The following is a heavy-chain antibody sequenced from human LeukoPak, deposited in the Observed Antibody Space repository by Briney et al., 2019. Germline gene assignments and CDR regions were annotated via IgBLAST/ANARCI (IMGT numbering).Heavy chain of an antibody. CDR1: GGTFSSYA. CDR3: ARGVVPENIVVVPAAAHFDY. J-gene: IGHJ4*02. CDR2: MNPNSGNT. V-gene: IGHV1-8*02. Sequence: ASVKVSCKASGGTFSSYAISWVRQATGQGLEWMGWMNPNSGNTGYAQKFQGRVTMTRNTSISTAYMELSSLRSDDTAVYYCARGVVPENIVVVPAAAHFDYWGQGTLVTVSS. D-gene: IGHD2-2*01.